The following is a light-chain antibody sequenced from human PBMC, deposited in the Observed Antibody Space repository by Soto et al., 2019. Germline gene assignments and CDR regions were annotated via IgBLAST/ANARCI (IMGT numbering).Light chain of an antibody. J-gene: IGKJ4*01. CDR3: QQYDHPLLT. CDR1: QDISKY. V-gene: IGKV1-33*01. Sequence: DIQMTQSPSSLSASIGDRVTITCQASQDISKYLNWYHQKPGKAPNLLIYDASTLETGVPSRFSGGGSGTDFTFTISSLQSEDVRTYSCQQYDHPLLTFGGGTRIEI. CDR2: DAS.